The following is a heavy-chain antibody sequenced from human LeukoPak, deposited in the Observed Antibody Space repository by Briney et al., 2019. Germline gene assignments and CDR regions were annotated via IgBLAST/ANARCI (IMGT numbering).Heavy chain of an antibody. D-gene: IGHD3-22*01. CDR2: ISGRTSTI. CDR1: GFTFSPYS. V-gene: IGHV3-48*01. J-gene: IGHJ5*02. Sequence: GRSLRLSCVVSGFTFSPYSMNWVRQAPGKGLEWVAYISGRTSTIYYADSVYGRFTISRDNAKNSLYLQMNSLRAKDTALYYCARDYYDSSGSSWFDPWGQGTLVTVSS. CDR3: ARDYYDSSGSSWFDP.